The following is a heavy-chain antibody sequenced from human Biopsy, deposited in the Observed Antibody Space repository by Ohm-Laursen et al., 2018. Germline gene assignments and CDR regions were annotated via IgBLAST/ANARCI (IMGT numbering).Heavy chain of an antibody. D-gene: IGHD3-22*01. J-gene: IGHJ3*02. V-gene: IGHV4-4*07. Sequence: GTLSLTCTVSGGSLSSYYWSWIRQPAGKGLEWIGCIYSSGSTNYNPSLKSRVTLSMDTSKRQFSLKLSFVTAADTAVYYCARWTPEYDSSRYYLDAFDIWGQGTKVTVSS. CDR1: GGSLSSYY. CDR3: ARWTPEYDSSRYYLDAFDI. CDR2: IYSSGST.